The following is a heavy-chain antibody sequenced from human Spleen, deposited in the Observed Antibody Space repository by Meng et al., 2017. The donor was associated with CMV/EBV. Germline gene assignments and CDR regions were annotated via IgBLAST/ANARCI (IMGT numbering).Heavy chain of an antibody. CDR3: ALTTVNWFDP. CDR1: GGSQGRGTYP. CDR2: IYYNGNT. D-gene: IGHD4-17*01. J-gene: IGHJ5*02. Sequence: LPFTVSGGSQGRGTYPWAWPRQPPGKGLEWIGSIYYNGNTFYHPSLKSRVTISGDTSKNQFSLKVNSLTAADTAVYYCALTTVNWFDPWGHGTLVTVSS. V-gene: IGHV4-39*07.